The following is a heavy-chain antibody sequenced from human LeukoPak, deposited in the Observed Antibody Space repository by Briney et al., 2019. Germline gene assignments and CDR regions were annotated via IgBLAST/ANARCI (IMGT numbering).Heavy chain of an antibody. CDR1: GFSFSTQR. Sequence: GGSLRLSCAASGFSFSTQRMHWVRQAPGKGLVWVSYINIDERITGYADSVKGRFTISRDNVKNTLYMEMNSLRAEDTAVYYCVRDLGGRSGHWGQGTLVTVSS. V-gene: IGHV3-74*01. CDR2: INIDERIT. D-gene: IGHD1-26*01. CDR3: VRDLGGRSGH. J-gene: IGHJ4*02.